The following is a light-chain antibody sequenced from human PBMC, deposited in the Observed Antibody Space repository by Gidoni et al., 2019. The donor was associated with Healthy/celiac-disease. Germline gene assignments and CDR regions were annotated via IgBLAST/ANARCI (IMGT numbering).Light chain of an antibody. Sequence: EIQLTQSPSFLSASVGDRVTITCRASQGISSYLAWYQQKPGKAPKLLIYAASTLQGGVPSRFSGSGSGTEFTLTISSLQPEDFATYSCQQLSSSPLTFGPGTKVDIK. CDR3: QQLSSSPLT. CDR1: QGISSY. J-gene: IGKJ3*01. CDR2: AAS. V-gene: IGKV1-9*01.